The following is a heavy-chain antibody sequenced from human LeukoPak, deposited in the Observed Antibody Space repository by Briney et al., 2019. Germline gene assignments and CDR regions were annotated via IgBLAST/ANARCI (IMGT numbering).Heavy chain of an antibody. D-gene: IGHD2-2*01. Sequence: SETLSLTCAVYGGSFSGYYWSWIRQPPGKGLGWIGEINHSGSTNYNPSLKSRVTISVDTSKNQFSLKLSSVTAADTAVYYCARGPRGYCSSTSCRYPGNWFDPWGQGTLVTVSS. V-gene: IGHV4-34*01. CDR1: GGSFSGYY. CDR2: INHSGST. CDR3: ARGPRGYCSSTSCRYPGNWFDP. J-gene: IGHJ5*02.